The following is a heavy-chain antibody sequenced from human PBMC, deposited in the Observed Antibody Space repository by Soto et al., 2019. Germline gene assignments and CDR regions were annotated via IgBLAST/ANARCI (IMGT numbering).Heavy chain of an antibody. J-gene: IGHJ4*02. CDR3: ARGLAVDGV. D-gene: IGHD6-13*01. V-gene: IGHV1-3*01. CDR1: GYTFTHYA. CDR2: INAGSGNT. Sequence: GSMQVSCKASGYTFTHYAIHLVRPAPGQRLEWMGFINAGSGNTKYSQTFQGRLTFTKDTSASTAYMDLSSLRSEDTALDYCARGLAVDGVRGQGMLVTVAS.